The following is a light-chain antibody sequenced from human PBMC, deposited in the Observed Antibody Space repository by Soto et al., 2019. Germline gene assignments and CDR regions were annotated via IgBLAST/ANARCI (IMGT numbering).Light chain of an antibody. Sequence: SALTQPPSASGSPGRSVTISCTGASSDVGGYNFVSWYQQHPGKAPKLLIYEVTKRPSGVPDRFSGSRSGNTASLTVSGLQAEDEADYYCSSYAGSNNMVFGTGTKDTVL. CDR1: SSDVGGYNF. CDR3: SSYAGSNNMV. J-gene: IGLJ1*01. V-gene: IGLV2-8*01. CDR2: EVT.